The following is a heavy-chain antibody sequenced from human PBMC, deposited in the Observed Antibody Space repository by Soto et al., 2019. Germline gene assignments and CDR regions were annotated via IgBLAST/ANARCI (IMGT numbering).Heavy chain of an antibody. D-gene: IGHD3-10*01. CDR3: ARNYGPGYTFDY. CDR2: INHSGST. V-gene: IGHV4-34*01. J-gene: IGHJ4*02. CDR1: GGSFSGYY. Sequence: SETLSLTCAVYGGSFSGYYWSWIRQPPGKGLEWIGEINHSGSTNYNPSLKSRATISVDTSKDQFSLKLSSVTAADTAVYYCARNYGPGYTFDYWGQGTLVTVSS.